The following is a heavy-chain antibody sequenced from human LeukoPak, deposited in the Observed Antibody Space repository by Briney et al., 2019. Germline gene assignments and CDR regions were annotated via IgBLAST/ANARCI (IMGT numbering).Heavy chain of an antibody. J-gene: IGHJ3*02. CDR1: GYSISSGYY. V-gene: IGHV4-38-2*02. D-gene: IGHD3-22*01. CDR2: IYYSGST. Sequence: SETLSLTCTVSGYSISSGYYWGWIRQPPGKGLEWIGSIYYSGSTYYNPSLKSRVTISVDTSKNQFSLKLSSVTAADTAAYYCARVSGYYDSSGYYIDAFDIWGQGTMVTVSS. CDR3: ARVSGYYDSSGYYIDAFDI.